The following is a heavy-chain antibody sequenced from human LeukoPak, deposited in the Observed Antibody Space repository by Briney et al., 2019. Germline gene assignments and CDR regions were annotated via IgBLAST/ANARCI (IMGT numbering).Heavy chain of an antibody. CDR2: IRKKANSYST. CDR1: GFTFSSYW. Sequence: SGGSLRLSCAASGFTFSSYWMSWVRQAPGKGLEWVGRIRKKANSYSTDYAASVKGRFTILRDDSKNSLYLQMNSLETEDTAVYYCVRVVSDSGWYFDYWGQGTLVTVSS. V-gene: IGHV3-72*01. J-gene: IGHJ4*02. D-gene: IGHD6-19*01. CDR3: VRVVSDSGWYFDY.